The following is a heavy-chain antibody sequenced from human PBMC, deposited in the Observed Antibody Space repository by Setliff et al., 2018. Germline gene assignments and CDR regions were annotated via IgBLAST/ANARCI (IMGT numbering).Heavy chain of an antibody. Sequence: ASVKVSCKASGGTFSSYAISWVRQAPGQGLEWMGGIIPIFGTANYAQKFQGRVTITTDESTSTAYMELSSLRSEDTAVYYCARDRDCSGGSCHYYFDYWGQGTLVTVSS. CDR2: IIPIFGTA. CDR1: GGTFSSYA. CDR3: ARDRDCSGGSCHYYFDY. J-gene: IGHJ4*02. D-gene: IGHD2-15*01. V-gene: IGHV1-69*05.